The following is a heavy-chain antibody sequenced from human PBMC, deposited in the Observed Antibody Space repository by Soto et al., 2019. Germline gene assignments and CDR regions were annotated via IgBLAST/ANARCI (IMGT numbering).Heavy chain of an antibody. Sequence: GGSLRLSCAASGFTFDDYAMHWVRQAPGKGLEWVSGISWNSGSIGYADSVKGRFTISRDNAKNSLYLQMNSLRAEDTALYYCAKDLGKSATTPYRMDVWGQGNTVTVSS. CDR1: GFTFDDYA. J-gene: IGHJ6*02. CDR3: AKDLGKSATTPYRMDV. V-gene: IGHV3-9*01. CDR2: ISWNSGSI. D-gene: IGHD3-16*01.